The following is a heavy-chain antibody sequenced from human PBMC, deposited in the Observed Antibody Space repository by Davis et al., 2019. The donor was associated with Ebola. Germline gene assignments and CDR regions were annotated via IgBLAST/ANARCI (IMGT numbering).Heavy chain of an antibody. V-gene: IGHV4-59*08. J-gene: IGHJ4*02. CDR3: ARTLGATSFDY. Sequence: SNPLSPTFSLPRGSTSSYLCSWIRQSPGTGLAWIGYIHYSGSTNYNPSFKSRVTISVDTSKNQFSLKLNSVTAADTAVYYCARTLGATSFDYWGQGNLVTVSS. CDR2: IHYSGST. CDR1: RGSTSSYL. D-gene: IGHD1-26*01.